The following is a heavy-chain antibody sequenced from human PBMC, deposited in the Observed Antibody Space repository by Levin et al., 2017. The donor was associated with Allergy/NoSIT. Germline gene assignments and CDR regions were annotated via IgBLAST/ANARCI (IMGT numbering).Heavy chain of an antibody. CDR1: GFTFSSYG. D-gene: IGHD3-10*01. CDR3: ARGTYYYGSGTEGDGYMDV. CDR2: IWYDGSNK. Sequence: GESLKISCAASGFTFSSYGMHWVRQAPGKGLEWVAVIWYDGSNKYYADSVKGRFTISRDNSKNTLYLQMNSLRAEDTAVYYCARGTYYYGSGTEGDGYMDVWGKGTTVTVSS. J-gene: IGHJ6*03. V-gene: IGHV3-33*01.